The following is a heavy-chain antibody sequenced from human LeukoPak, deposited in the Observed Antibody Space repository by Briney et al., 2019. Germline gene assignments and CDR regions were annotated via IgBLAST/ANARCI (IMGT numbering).Heavy chain of an antibody. D-gene: IGHD1-26*01. J-gene: IGHJ4*02. Sequence: GGSLRLSCAASGFTFSSYSMNWVRQAPGKGLEWVSYITSSSGTIYYADSVKGRFTISRDNAKNSLYLQMNSLRAEDTAVYYCARDKWELAIDYWGQGTLVTVSS. CDR2: ITSSSGTI. CDR3: ARDKWELAIDY. V-gene: IGHV3-48*01. CDR1: GFTFSSYS.